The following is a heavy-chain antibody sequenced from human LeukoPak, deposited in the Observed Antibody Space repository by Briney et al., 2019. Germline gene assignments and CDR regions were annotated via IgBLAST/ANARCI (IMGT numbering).Heavy chain of an antibody. V-gene: IGHV3-7*05. J-gene: IGHJ4*02. Sequence: AGGSLRLSCAASGFTFSSYWMSWVRQAPGKGLEWVANIRTDGSEKHYADSVKGRFTNSRDNAKNLLYLQMSNLRAEDTAVYYCVIDNGGSGWLYWGQGTLVTVSS. CDR1: GFTFSSYW. D-gene: IGHD6-19*01. CDR2: IRTDGSEK. CDR3: VIDNGGSGWLY.